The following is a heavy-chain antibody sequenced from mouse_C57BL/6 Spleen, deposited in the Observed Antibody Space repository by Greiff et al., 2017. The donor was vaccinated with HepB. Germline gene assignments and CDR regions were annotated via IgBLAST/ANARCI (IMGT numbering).Heavy chain of an antibody. J-gene: IGHJ1*03. V-gene: IGHV1-18*01. CDR2: INPNNGGT. D-gene: IGHD2-14*01. CDR3: ARFIGGGHGGYFDV. Sequence: EVKLQESGPELVKPGASVKIPCKASGYTFTDYNMDWVKQSHGKSLEWIGDINPNNGGTIYNQKFKGKATLTVDKSSSTAYMELRSLTSEDTAVYYCARFIGGGHGGYFDVWGTGTTVTVSS. CDR1: GYTFTDYN.